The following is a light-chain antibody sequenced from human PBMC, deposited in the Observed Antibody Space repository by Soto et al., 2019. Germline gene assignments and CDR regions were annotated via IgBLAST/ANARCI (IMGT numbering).Light chain of an antibody. V-gene: IGKV1-5*01. CDR1: QSISSS. J-gene: IGKJ2*01. CDR3: QQYESYPYS. Sequence: IQMTQSPSTVSASVGDRVTITCRASQSISSSLAWYQQKPGKAPKVLIYDASSLDSGVTSRFSGSGYGTEFTLTVSSLQPGAVATYACQQYESYPYSFGQGTKLEIK. CDR2: DAS.